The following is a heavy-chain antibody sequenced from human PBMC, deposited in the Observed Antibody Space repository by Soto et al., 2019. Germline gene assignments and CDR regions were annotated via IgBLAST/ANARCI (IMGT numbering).Heavy chain of an antibody. CDR2: IIRIFHTP. D-gene: IGHD5-12*01. J-gene: IGHJ4*02. V-gene: IGHV1-69*01. Sequence: QVQLVQSGADVKKPGSSVKVSCKASGGTFSSYAFSWVRQAPGQGLEWMGGIIRIFHTPTYAQKFQGRITITADESTSTAYMELIILRSDDTAVYYCVHRRDGYNSAFFDYWGQGTLVTVSS. CDR1: GGTFSSYA. CDR3: VHRRDGYNSAFFDY.